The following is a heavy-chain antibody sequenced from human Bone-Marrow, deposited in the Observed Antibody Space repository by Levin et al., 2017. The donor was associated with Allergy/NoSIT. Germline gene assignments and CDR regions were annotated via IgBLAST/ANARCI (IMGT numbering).Heavy chain of an antibody. Sequence: GESLKISCAASGFTFTTYAMSWVRQAPGKGLEWVSIISGSGGTTYYGDSVKGRFTISRDNSKNTLYLQMNSLRAEDTAVYYCAKKKLGAGGESFFDYWGQGTLVTVSS. J-gene: IGHJ4*02. D-gene: IGHD6-13*01. CDR1: GFTFTTYA. V-gene: IGHV3-23*01. CDR3: AKKKLGAGGESFFDY. CDR2: ISGSGGTT.